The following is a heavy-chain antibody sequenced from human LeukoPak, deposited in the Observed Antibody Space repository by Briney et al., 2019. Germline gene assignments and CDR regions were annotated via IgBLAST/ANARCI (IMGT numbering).Heavy chain of an antibody. D-gene: IGHD6-13*01. CDR3: ASTYSSSWYPYYYGMDV. J-gene: IGHJ6*02. CDR1: GGSISSYY. CDR2: INHSGST. V-gene: IGHV4-34*01. Sequence: SETLSLTRTVSGGSISSYYWSWIRQPPGKGLEWIGEINHSGSTNYNPSLKSRVTISVDTSKNQFSLKLSSVTAADTAVYYCASTYSSSWYPYYYGMDVWGQGTTVTVSS.